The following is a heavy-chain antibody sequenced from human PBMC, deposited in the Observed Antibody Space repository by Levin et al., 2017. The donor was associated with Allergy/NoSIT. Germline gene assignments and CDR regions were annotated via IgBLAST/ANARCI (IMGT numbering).Heavy chain of an antibody. Sequence: GGSLRLSCAASGFTFGTYGMHWVRQAPGKGLEWVAVISYDGSNKYYADSVKGRFTISRDNSKNTLYLQMNSLRAEDTAVYYCAKDGRGDYYYGMDVWGQGTTVTVSS. J-gene: IGHJ6*02. V-gene: IGHV3-30*18. CDR3: AKDGRGDYYYGMDV. CDR1: GFTFGTYG. D-gene: IGHD1-26*01. CDR2: ISYDGSNK.